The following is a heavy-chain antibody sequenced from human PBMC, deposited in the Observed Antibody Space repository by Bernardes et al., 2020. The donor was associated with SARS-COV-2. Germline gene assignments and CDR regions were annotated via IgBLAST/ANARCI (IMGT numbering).Heavy chain of an antibody. J-gene: IGHJ4*02. V-gene: IGHV3-74*01. Sequence: GGSLRLSCAASGFTFNNYWMHWVRQAPGKGLVWVSRINSDGSITSYADSVKGRFTISRDNAKNTLYLQMNSLRAEDTAMYYCARAMHYDFWSGYFPEYWGQGTLVTVSS. CDR1: GFTFNNYW. CDR3: ARAMHYDFWSGYFPEY. D-gene: IGHD3-3*01. CDR2: INSDGSIT.